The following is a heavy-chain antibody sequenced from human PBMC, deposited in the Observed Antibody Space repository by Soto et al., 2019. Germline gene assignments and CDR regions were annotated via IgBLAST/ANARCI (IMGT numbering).Heavy chain of an antibody. CDR2: IYYSGST. V-gene: IGHV4-61*08. J-gene: IGHJ6*02. CDR1: GASINSGDYY. CDR3: ARGRTLHCSSTSCYSNYGMDV. Sequence: SETLSLTCTVSGASINSGDYYWSWIRQPPGKGLEWIGYIYYSGSTNYNPSLKSRVTISVDTSKNQFSLKLSSVTAADTAVYYCARGRTLHCSSTSCYSNYGMDVWGQGTTVTVSS. D-gene: IGHD2-2*02.